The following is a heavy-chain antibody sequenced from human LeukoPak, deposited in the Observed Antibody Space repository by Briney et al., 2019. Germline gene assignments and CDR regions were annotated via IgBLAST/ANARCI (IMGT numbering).Heavy chain of an antibody. Sequence: ASVKVSCKASGYTFTGYYMHWVRPAPGQGLEWMGWINPNSGGTNYAQTFHGRVTLTRDTSISTADKELSRLRSDDTAVCCCARVGGRIAARSGLTYWGQGTLVTVSS. D-gene: IGHD6-6*01. CDR3: ARVGGRIAARSGLTY. V-gene: IGHV1-2*02. CDR2: INPNSGGT. J-gene: IGHJ4*02. CDR1: GYTFTGYY.